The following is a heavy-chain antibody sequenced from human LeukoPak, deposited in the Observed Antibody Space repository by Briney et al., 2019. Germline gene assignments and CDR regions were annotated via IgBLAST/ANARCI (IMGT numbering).Heavy chain of an antibody. CDR2: FYPGGTT. CDR3: ARDALVPDGFDL. V-gene: IGHV3-66*01. D-gene: IGHD6-13*01. J-gene: IGHJ3*01. Sequence: GSPRPFRGASGFTLSSQHMIWVRQPPGMGLEWVSVFYPGGTTYYADSVKGRFTISRDNSKNIVSLQMNSLRAEDTAVYYCARDALVPDGFDLWGQGTMVTVSS. CDR1: GFTLSSQH.